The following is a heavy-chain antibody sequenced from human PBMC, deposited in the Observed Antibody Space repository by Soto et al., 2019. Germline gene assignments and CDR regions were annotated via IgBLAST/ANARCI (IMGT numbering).Heavy chain of an antibody. J-gene: IGHJ5*02. Sequence: PSETLSLTCTVSGGSISSYYWSWIRQPPGKGLEWIGYIYYSGSTNYNPSLKSRVTISVDTSKNQFSLKLSSVTAADTAVYYCARHGDDILTETDPRFYPWGQGTLVTVSS. V-gene: IGHV4-59*08. CDR1: GGSISSYY. CDR2: IYYSGST. D-gene: IGHD3-9*01. CDR3: ARHGDDILTETDPRFYP.